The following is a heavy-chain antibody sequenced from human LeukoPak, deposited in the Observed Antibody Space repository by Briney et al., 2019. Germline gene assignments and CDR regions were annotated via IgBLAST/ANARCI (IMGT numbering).Heavy chain of an antibody. CDR3: ARDLDGDYAYFDY. V-gene: IGHV1-18*04. Sequence: ASVKVSCKASGYTFTGYYMHWVRQAPGQGLEWMGWISAYNGNTNYAQKLQGRVTMTTDTSTSTAYMELRSLRSDDTAVYCCARDLDGDYAYFDYWGQGTLVTVSS. J-gene: IGHJ4*02. CDR1: GYTFTGYY. CDR2: ISAYNGNT. D-gene: IGHD4-17*01.